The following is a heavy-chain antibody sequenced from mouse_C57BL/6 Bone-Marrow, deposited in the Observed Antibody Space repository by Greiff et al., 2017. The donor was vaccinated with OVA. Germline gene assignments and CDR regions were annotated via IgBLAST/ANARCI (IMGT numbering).Heavy chain of an antibody. CDR1: GFTFSDFY. D-gene: IGHD2-5*01. V-gene: IGHV7-1*01. J-gene: IGHJ4*01. Sequence: EVKVVESGGGLVQSGRSLRLSCAPSGFTFSDFYMEWVRQAPGKGLEWIAASRNKANDYTTEYSASVKGRFIVSRDTSKSILYLQMNSLRAEDTAIYYCARASNYFYAMDYWGQGTSVTVSS. CDR2: SRNKANDYTT. CDR3: ARASNYFYAMDY.